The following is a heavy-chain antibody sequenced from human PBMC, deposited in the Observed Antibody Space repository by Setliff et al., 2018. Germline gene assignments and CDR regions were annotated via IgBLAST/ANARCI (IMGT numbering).Heavy chain of an antibody. CDR2: IDHGGGS. CDR3: AREYYYARSRNFDY. V-gene: IGHV4-34*01. Sequence: PSETLSLTCTVSGGTLTDYFWSWVRQPPGKRLEWIGDIDHGGGSSYNPSLQSRVTLSLDTSENEFSLRLTSVTAADTAVYYCAREYYYARSRNFDYWGQGTLVTVSS. D-gene: IGHD3-22*01. CDR1: GGTLTDYF. J-gene: IGHJ4*02.